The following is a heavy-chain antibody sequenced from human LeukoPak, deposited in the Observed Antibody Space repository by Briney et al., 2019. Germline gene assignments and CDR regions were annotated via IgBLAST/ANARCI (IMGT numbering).Heavy chain of an antibody. CDR3: AKAARGDSTDY. J-gene: IGHJ4*02. D-gene: IGHD4-17*01. CDR2: ISGSGGST. V-gene: IGHV3-23*01. Sequence: GGSLRLSCAASGFTFSSYGMSWVRQAPGKGLEWVSGISGSGGSTYYADAVKGRFTISRDNSKNTLYLQMNSLRAEDTAVYYCAKAARGDSTDYWGQGTLVTVSS. CDR1: GFTFSSYG.